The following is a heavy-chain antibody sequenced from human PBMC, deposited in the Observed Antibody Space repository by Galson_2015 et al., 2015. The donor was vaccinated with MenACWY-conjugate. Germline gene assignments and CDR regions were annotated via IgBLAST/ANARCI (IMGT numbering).Heavy chain of an antibody. J-gene: IGHJ4*02. Sequence: SLRLSCAASGFTFSHYWMNWVRQAPGKGLEWVSFISSGSNSIYYADSVKGRFTISRGNAKNSLYLQMDSLRDEDTAVYYCARAGGIDYWGQGTLVTVSS. D-gene: IGHD3-16*01. CDR3: ARAGGIDY. V-gene: IGHV3-48*02. CDR2: ISSGSNSI. CDR1: GFTFSHYW.